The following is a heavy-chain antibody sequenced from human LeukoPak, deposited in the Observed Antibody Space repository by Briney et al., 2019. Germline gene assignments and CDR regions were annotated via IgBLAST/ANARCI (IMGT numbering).Heavy chain of an antibody. CDR3: ARDRGYSSSSAGDHYFDY. J-gene: IGHJ4*02. Sequence: ASVKVSCKASGYTSTSYYIHWVRQAPGQGLEWMGIINPSGGSTSYAQKFQGRVTMTRDTSTSTVYMELSSLRSEDTAEYYCARDRGYSSSSAGDHYFDYWGQGTLVTVSS. V-gene: IGHV1-46*01. CDR2: INPSGGST. D-gene: IGHD6-6*01. CDR1: GYTSTSYY.